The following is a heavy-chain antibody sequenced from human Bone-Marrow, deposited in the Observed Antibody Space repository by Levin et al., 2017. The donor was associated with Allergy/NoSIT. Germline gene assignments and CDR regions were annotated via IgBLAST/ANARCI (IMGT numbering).Heavy chain of an antibody. Sequence: PGESLKISCAASGFSFDDYAMHWVRQAPGKGLEWVALISWNGGGTYYADPVKGRFTISRDNSKNSLYLQMNSLRPEDTALYYCAKPEGGDSNYYFDSWGQGTLVTVSS. V-gene: IGHV3-43D*04. CDR2: ISWNGGGT. J-gene: IGHJ4*02. D-gene: IGHD4-11*01. CDR1: GFSFDDYA. CDR3: AKPEGGDSNYYFDS.